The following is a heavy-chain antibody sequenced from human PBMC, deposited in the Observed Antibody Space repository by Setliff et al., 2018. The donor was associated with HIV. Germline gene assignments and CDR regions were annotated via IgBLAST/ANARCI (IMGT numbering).Heavy chain of an antibody. Sequence: PSETLSLTCTVFGGSISNYYWSWIRQPPGKGLEWIGYIYYSGNTNYNPSLQSRLTISVDKSGNQFFLKMNSITAADTAVYYCASQPLQIGGATAWGQGTLVTVSS. D-gene: IGHD5-12*01. CDR3: ASQPLQIGGATA. J-gene: IGHJ5*02. CDR2: IYYSGNT. CDR1: GGSISNYY. V-gene: IGHV4-59*08.